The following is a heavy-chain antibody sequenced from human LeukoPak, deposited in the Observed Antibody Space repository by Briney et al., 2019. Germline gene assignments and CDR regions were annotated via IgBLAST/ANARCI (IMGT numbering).Heavy chain of an antibody. CDR2: ISSSSGYI. Sequence: PGGSLRLSCAASGFTFSSYGMNWVRQAPGKGLVWVSSISSSSGYIYYADSVKGRFTISRDNARNSLYLQMTSLRAGDTAVYYCARSKSSGYSSGGYAFDVGGEGTVVTVS. V-gene: IGHV3-21*01. CDR1: GFTFSSYG. CDR3: ARSKSSGYSSGGYAFDV. J-gene: IGHJ3*01. D-gene: IGHD3-22*01.